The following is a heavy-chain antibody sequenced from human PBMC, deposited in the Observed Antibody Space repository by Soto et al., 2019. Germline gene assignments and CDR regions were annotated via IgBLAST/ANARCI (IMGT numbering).Heavy chain of an antibody. CDR1: GGSISSYY. J-gene: IGHJ4*02. Sequence: SETLSLTCTVSGGSISSYYWSWIRQPPGKGLEWIGYIYYSGSTNYNPSLKSRVTISVDTSKYQFSLKLSSVTAADTAVYYCARDREAAYGDYDYWGQGTLVTVSS. CDR3: ARDREAAYGDYDY. V-gene: IGHV4-59*01. CDR2: IYYSGST. D-gene: IGHD4-17*01.